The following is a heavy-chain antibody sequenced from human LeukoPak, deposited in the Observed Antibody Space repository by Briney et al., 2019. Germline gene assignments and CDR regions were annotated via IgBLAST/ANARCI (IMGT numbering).Heavy chain of an antibody. D-gene: IGHD1-1*01. Sequence: GGSLRLSCAASGFTFSSYAMSRVRQAPGKGLEWVSAISGSGGSTYYADSVKGRFTISRDNSKNTLYLQMNSLRAEDTAVYYCAKDRYNRRTSAAKGFFDYWGQGTLVTVSS. CDR2: ISGSGGST. V-gene: IGHV3-23*01. CDR3: AKDRYNRRTSAAKGFFDY. J-gene: IGHJ4*02. CDR1: GFTFSSYA.